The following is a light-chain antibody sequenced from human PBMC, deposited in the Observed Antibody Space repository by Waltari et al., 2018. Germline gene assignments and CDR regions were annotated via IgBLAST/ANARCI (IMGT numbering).Light chain of an antibody. CDR1: SSNIGRNT. CDR3: AAWDDSLSAWL. J-gene: IGLJ2*01. V-gene: IGLV1-44*01. CDR2: IND. Sequence: QSVLTQPPSASGTPGQRVIISCSGSSSNIGRNTVNWYQQVPGTAPRPVMFINDQRPSVVPDRFSDAKSGTSASLAISGLQSEDEADYYCAAWDDSLSAWLFGGGTKLTVL.